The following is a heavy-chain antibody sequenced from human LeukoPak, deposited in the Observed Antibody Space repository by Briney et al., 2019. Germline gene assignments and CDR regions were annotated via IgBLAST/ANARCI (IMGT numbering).Heavy chain of an antibody. CDR2: IPYDGSNK. J-gene: IGHJ4*02. D-gene: IGHD6-13*01. V-gene: IGHV3-30*03. CDR3: ARFIADPYYFDY. Sequence: GGSLRLSCAASGFTFSSYSMNWVRQAPGKGLEWVAVIPYDGSNKYYGDSVKGRFTISRDNSKNTLYLQMNSLRAEDTAVYYCARFIADPYYFDYWGRGTLVTVSS. CDR1: GFTFSSYS.